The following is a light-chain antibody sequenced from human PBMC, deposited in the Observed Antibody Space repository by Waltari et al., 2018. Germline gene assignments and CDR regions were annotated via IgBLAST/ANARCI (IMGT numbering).Light chain of an antibody. CDR1: NIGGTT. CDR2: DDS. J-gene: IGLJ1*01. CDR3: QVWEGSSDHYV. Sequence: SYVLTQPASVSVAPGKTARITCEGNNIGGTTVHWYQLRPGQAPVLVVHDDSDRPSGIPERFSGSNSGNTATLTISGVEVGDEGDYYCQVWEGSSDHYVFGTGTAVSV. V-gene: IGLV3-21*03.